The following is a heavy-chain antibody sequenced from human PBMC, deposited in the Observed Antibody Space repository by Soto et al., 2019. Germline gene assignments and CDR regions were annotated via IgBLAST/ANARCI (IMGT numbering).Heavy chain of an antibody. Sequence: GESLKISCNGSGYTFTSYWIVWVRQMPGKGLEWMGIIYPGYSNTIYSPSFQGQVTISADKSIRTVYPQWSSLKASDTAMSYCARHGTGYVWGQGTLVTVSS. V-gene: IGHV5-51*01. CDR1: GYTFTSYW. J-gene: IGHJ4*02. D-gene: IGHD5-12*01. CDR3: ARHGTGYV. CDR2: IYPGYSNT.